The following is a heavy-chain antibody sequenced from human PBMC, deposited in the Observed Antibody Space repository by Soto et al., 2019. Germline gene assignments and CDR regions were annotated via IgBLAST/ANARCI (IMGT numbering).Heavy chain of an antibody. CDR1: GVSISSGAYY. Sequence: TLFLTCTVAGVSISSGAYYWSWIRQPPGKGLEWIGYIYYSGSTYYNPSLKSRVTISVDTSKNQFSLKLSSVTAADTAVYYCARDDYGDSDYWGQGPLVTVSS. CDR3: ARDDYGDSDY. CDR2: IYYSGST. J-gene: IGHJ4*02. D-gene: IGHD4-17*01. V-gene: IGHV4-30-4*01.